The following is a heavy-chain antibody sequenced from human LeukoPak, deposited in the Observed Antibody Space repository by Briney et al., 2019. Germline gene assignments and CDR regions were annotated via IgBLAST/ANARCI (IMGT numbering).Heavy chain of an antibody. Sequence: SETLSLTCTVSGGSFSSNNYYWGWIRRPPGKGLEWIGNIYYSGNTYYNPSLKSRVTISVDTSKNQFSLKLSSVTAADTAVYYCARRPRVVGAPGYFDSWGQGTLVTVSS. CDR2: IYYSGNT. V-gene: IGHV4-39*01. CDR1: GGSFSSNNYY. J-gene: IGHJ4*02. D-gene: IGHD2-2*01. CDR3: ARRPRVVGAPGYFDS.